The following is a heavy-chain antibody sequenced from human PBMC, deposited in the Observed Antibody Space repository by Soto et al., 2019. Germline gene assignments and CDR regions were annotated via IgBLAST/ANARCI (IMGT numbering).Heavy chain of an antibody. CDR2: IYWDDDK. D-gene: IGHD4-17*01. V-gene: IGHV2-5*02. Sequence: QITLKESGPTLVKPTQTLTLTCTFSGFSLSTSGAGVGWVRQPPGKALEWLALIYWDDDKRYSPSLKSRLTITKDTSKNQVVLTMTNMDPVDTATYYCAPTRNGDYYFDYWGQGTLVTVSS. J-gene: IGHJ4*02. CDR3: APTRNGDYYFDY. CDR1: GFSLSTSGAG.